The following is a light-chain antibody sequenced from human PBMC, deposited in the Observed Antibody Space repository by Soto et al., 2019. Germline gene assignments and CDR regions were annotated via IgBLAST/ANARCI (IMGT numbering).Light chain of an antibody. V-gene: IGLV2-14*01. Sequence: QSVLTQPASVSVYPGRSITISCTGSGSDIGAYNYVSWYQQHPGKAPKLLIHGVTRRPSGVSSRFSASKSAYTASLTISGLQAEDEANYYCSSFTTSYFYVFGPGTKVTVL. CDR3: SSFTTSYFYV. CDR1: GSDIGAYNY. J-gene: IGLJ1*01. CDR2: GVT.